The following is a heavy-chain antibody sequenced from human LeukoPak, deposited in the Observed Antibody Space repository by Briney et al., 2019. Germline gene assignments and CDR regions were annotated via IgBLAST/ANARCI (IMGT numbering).Heavy chain of an antibody. V-gene: IGHV4-39*07. CDR1: GGSISSSSYY. Sequence: SETLSLTCTVSGGSISSSSYYWGWIRQPPGKGLEWIGSIYYSGSTNYNPSLKSRVTISVDTSKNQFSLKLSSVTAADTAMYYCARDMDFYMDVWGKGSTVTVSS. J-gene: IGHJ6*03. CDR2: IYYSGST. D-gene: IGHD3/OR15-3a*01. CDR3: ARDMDFYMDV.